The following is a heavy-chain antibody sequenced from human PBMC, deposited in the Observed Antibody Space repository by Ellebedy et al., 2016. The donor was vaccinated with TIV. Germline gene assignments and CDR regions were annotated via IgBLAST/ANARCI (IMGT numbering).Heavy chain of an antibody. CDR3: ARPQLGIGRAFDI. CDR1: GYTFTNYD. V-gene: IGHV1-8*01. J-gene: IGHJ3*02. D-gene: IGHD3-16*01. CDR2: MNPNSGNT. Sequence: ASVKVSXXASGYTFTNYDIYWVRQTTGQGLEWMGWMNPNSGNTGYAQKFQGRVTMTRNTSISTAYMELSSLRSEDTAVYYCARPQLGIGRAFDIWGQGTMVTVSS.